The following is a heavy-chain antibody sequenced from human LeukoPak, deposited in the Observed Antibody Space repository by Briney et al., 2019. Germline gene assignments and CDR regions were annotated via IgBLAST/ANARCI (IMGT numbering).Heavy chain of an antibody. CDR2: IIPIFGTA. CDR1: GGTFSSYA. V-gene: IGHV1-69*05. CDR3: ARELPYSGSLYYFDY. D-gene: IGHD1-26*01. J-gene: IGHJ4*02. Sequence: SVKVSCKASGGTFSSYAISWVRQAPGQGLEWMGGIIPIFGTANYAQKFQGRVTITTDESTSTAYMELSSLRSEDTAVYYCARELPYSGSLYYFDYWGQGTLVTVPS.